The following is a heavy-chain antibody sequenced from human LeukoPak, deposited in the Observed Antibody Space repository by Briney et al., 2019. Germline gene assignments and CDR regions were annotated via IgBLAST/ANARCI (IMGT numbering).Heavy chain of an antibody. D-gene: IGHD6-19*01. Sequence: SETLSLTCAVYGGSFSGYYWSWIRQPPGKGLEWIGEINHSGSTNYNPSLKSRVTISVDTSKNQFSLELSSVTAADTAVYYCARGSLIAVAGTVGGPYYFDYWGQGTLVTVSS. J-gene: IGHJ4*02. CDR2: INHSGST. CDR1: GGSFSGYY. V-gene: IGHV4-34*01. CDR3: ARGSLIAVAGTVGGPYYFDY.